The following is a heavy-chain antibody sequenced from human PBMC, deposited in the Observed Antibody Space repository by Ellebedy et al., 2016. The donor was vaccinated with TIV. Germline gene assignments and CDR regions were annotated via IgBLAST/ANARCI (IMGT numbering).Heavy chain of an antibody. CDR3: AGVEYSSGWYAFDP. V-gene: IGHV1-46*02. J-gene: IGHJ5*02. Sequence: AASVKVSCKVSGDTFNNYYFNWVRQAPGQGLEWMGIVNPNDNTDYAQKFQDRVTMTRDTSTGTAYMELSSLTSDDTANYYCAGVEYSSGWYAFDPWGQGTLVTVSS. CDR1: GDTFNNYY. D-gene: IGHD6-19*01. CDR2: VNPNDNT.